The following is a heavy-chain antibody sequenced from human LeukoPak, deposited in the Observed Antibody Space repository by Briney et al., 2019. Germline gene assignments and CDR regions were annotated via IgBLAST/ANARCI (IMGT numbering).Heavy chain of an antibody. Sequence: PGGSLRLSCAASGFTVSSNYMNWVRQAPGKGLEWVSVIYSGGNTYYADSVKGRFTISRDNSKNTLYLQMNSLRAEDTAMYYCARYPYSDSGVWQAFDYWGQGTLVTVSS. V-gene: IGHV3-53*01. J-gene: IGHJ4*02. CDR3: ARYPYSDSGVWQAFDY. CDR2: IYSGGNT. CDR1: GFTVSSNY. D-gene: IGHD5-12*01.